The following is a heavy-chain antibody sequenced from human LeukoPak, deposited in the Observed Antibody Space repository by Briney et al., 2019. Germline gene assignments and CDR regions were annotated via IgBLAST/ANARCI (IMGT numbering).Heavy chain of an antibody. V-gene: IGHV3-64D*06. CDR2: IIGNGGST. Sequence: GGSLRLSCAASGFTFSSYAMHWVRQAPGKGLEYLSGIIGNGGSTYYAESSRGRFTISRDNSKNTVYLQMSGLRVEDTAVYYCVKGPGPTVNYYFDFWGQGTLVTVS. CDR3: VKGPGPTVNYYFDF. J-gene: IGHJ4*02. CDR1: GFTFSSYA. D-gene: IGHD4-17*01.